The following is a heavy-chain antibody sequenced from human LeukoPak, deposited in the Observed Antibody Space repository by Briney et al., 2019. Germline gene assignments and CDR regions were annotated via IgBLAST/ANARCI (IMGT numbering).Heavy chain of an antibody. CDR3: ARDEGAYSSSWETYYYYYYMDV. CDR2: INWNGGST. D-gene: IGHD6-13*01. Sequence: PGGSLRLSCAASGFTFDDYGMSWVRQAPGKGLGWVSGINWNGGSTGYADSVKGRFTISIDNAKNSLYLQMSSLRAEDTALYYCARDEGAYSSSWETYYYYYYMDVWGKGTTVTVSS. CDR1: GFTFDDYG. J-gene: IGHJ6*03. V-gene: IGHV3-20*04.